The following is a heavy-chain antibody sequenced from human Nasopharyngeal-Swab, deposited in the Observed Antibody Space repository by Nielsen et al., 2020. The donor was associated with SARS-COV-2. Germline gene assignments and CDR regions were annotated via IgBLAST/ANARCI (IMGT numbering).Heavy chain of an antibody. CDR1: GFTFSSYW. D-gene: IGHD6-6*01. CDR2: INSDGSST. V-gene: IGHV3-74*01. J-gene: IGHJ5*02. Sequence: LSLTCAASGFTFSSYWMHWVRQAPWKGLVWVSRINSDGSSTSYADSVKGRFTISRDNAKNTLYLQMNSLRAEDTAVYYCARVGYSSSPGGWFDPWGQGTLVTVSS. CDR3: ARVGYSSSPGGWFDP.